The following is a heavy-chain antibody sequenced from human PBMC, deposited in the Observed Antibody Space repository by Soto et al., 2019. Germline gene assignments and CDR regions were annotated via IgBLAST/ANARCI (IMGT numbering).Heavy chain of an antibody. CDR1: GFTFSSYA. CDR3: AGSSVRYYGMDV. J-gene: IGHJ6*02. Sequence: GGSLRLSCAASGFTFSSYAMSWVRQAPGKGLEWVSAISGSGGSTYYADSVKGRFTISRDNSKNALYLQMNSLRAEDTAVYYCAGSSVRYYGMDVWGQGTTVTVSS. D-gene: IGHD3-10*01. CDR2: ISGSGGST. V-gene: IGHV3-23*01.